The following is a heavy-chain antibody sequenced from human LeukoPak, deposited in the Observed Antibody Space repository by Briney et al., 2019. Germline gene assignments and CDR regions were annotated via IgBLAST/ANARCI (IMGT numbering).Heavy chain of an antibody. V-gene: IGHV3-33*01. J-gene: IGHJ4*02. Sequence: GGSLRLFCAASGFTFSSYGMHWVRQAPGKGLEGVAVIWYDGSNKYYADSVKGRFTISRDNSKNTLYLQMNSLRAEDTAVYYCARGLLRYSGYDYGFDYWGQGTLVTVSS. CDR2: IWYDGSNK. CDR1: GFTFSSYG. CDR3: ARGLLRYSGYDYGFDY. D-gene: IGHD5-12*01.